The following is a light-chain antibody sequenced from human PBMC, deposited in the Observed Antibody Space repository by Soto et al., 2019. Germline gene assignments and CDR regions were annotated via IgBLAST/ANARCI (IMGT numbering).Light chain of an antibody. CDR1: QDISNY. CDR3: QQYDNLPLLT. Sequence: DIQMTQSPSSLSASVGDRVTITCQASQDISNYLNWYQQKPGKAPKLLIYDASNLETGVPSRFSGSGSGTDFTLSIGSLEPEDIATYYCQQYDNLPLLTFGGGTKVEIK. J-gene: IGKJ4*01. V-gene: IGKV1-33*01. CDR2: DAS.